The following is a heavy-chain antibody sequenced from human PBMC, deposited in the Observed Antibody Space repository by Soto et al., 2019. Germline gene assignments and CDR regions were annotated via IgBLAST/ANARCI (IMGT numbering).Heavy chain of an antibody. Sequence: LSLTCSVSGVSISSYFWSWIRQAPGRGLEWIGYTYHRGSTNYSPSLKSRVAISLDTSENQFSLKVNSVTAADTAVYYCARIGGYHGPLDYWGQGTPVTVSS. J-gene: IGHJ4*02. V-gene: IGHV4-59*01. D-gene: IGHD3-3*01. CDR2: TYHRGST. CDR3: ARIGGYHGPLDY. CDR1: GVSISSYF.